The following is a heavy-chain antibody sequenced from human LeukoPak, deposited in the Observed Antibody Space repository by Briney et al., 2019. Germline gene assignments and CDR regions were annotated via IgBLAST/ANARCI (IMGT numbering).Heavy chain of an antibody. CDR3: AREGYCSSTSCYAYYSYGMDV. D-gene: IGHD2-2*01. Sequence: SETLSLTCTVSGGSISNYYWSWIRQPPGKGLEWIGYIYYSGSTNYNPSLKSRVTISVDTSKNQFSLKLSSVTAADTAVYYCAREGYCSSTSCYAYYSYGMDVWGQGTTVTVSS. CDR2: IYYSGST. V-gene: IGHV4-59*01. CDR1: GGSISNYY. J-gene: IGHJ6*02.